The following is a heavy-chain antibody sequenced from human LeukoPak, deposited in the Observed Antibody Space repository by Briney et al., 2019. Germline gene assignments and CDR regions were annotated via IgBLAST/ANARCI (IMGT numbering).Heavy chain of an antibody. V-gene: IGHV3-23*01. Sequence: GGSLRLSCAASGFTFSTCAMGWVRQAPGKGLGWVSAISGSGGSTFYADSVKGRFTISRDNSKNTVYLQMSGLRAEDTAVYYCARPLSGYCSSTSCYRKSHAFDIWGQGTMVTVSS. CDR1: GFTFSTCA. CDR2: ISGSGGST. D-gene: IGHD2-2*01. J-gene: IGHJ3*02. CDR3: ARPLSGYCSSTSCYRKSHAFDI.